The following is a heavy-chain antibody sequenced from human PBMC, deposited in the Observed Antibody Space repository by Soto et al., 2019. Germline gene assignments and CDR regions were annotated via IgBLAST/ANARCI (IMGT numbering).Heavy chain of an antibody. J-gene: IGHJ4*02. CDR1: GGSISSGGYY. CDR3: ARGDGFGPHFDY. V-gene: IGHV4-31*03. CDR2: IYYSGST. D-gene: IGHD3-10*01. Sequence: QLQLQESGPGLVKPSQTLSLTGTVSGGSISSGGYYWSWIRQHPGKGLEWMGYIYYSGSTYYNPSLKSRVTISVDTSKNQFSLKLSSVTAADTAVYYCARGDGFGPHFDYWGQGTLVTVSS.